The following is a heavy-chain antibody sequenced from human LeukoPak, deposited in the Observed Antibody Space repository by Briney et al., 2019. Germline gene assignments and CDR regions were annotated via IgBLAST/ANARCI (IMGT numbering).Heavy chain of an antibody. D-gene: IGHD3-22*01. V-gene: IGHV1-69*13. Sequence: ASVKVSCKASGGTFSSYAISWVRQAPGQGLEWMGGIIPIFGTANYAQKFQGRVTITADESTSTAYMELSSLRSEDTAVYYCVGNYYDSSGYYDIDYWGQGTLVTVSS. CDR1: GGTFSSYA. CDR3: VGNYYDSSGYYDIDY. CDR2: IIPIFGTA. J-gene: IGHJ4*02.